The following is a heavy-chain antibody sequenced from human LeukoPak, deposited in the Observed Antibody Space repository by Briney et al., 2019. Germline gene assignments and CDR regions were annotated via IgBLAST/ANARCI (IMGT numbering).Heavy chain of an antibody. CDR1: GGSISSGDYY. J-gene: IGHJ4*02. V-gene: IGHV4-30-4*08. D-gene: IGHD3-10*01. Sequence: SETLSLTCTVSGGSISSGDYYWSWIRQPPGKGLEWIGYIYYSGSTYYNPSLKSRVTISVDTSKNQFSLKLSSVTAAGTAVYYCARQTFGALYFDSWGQGTLVIVSS. CDR2: IYYSGST. CDR3: ARQTFGALYFDS.